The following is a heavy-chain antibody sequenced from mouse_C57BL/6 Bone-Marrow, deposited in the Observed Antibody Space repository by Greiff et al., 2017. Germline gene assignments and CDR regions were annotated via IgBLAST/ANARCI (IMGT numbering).Heavy chain of an antibody. V-gene: IGHV1-74*01. CDR2: IHPSDSVT. Sequence: QVQLQQPGAELVKPGASVKVSCKASGYTFTSYWMHWVKQRPGQGLEWIGRIHPSDSVTNYNQKFKGKATLTVDKSSSTAYMQLSSLTSEDSAVYYCAIDGYWRRYDFGCWGQGTTLTVAS. D-gene: IGHD2-3*01. J-gene: IGHJ2*01. CDR3: AIDGYWRRYDFGC. CDR1: GYTFTSYW.